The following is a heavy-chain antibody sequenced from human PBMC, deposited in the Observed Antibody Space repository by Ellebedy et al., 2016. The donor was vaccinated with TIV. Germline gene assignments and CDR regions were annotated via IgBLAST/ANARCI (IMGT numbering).Heavy chain of an antibody. J-gene: IGHJ4*02. CDR1: GFTFNSYG. D-gene: IGHD4-17*01. CDR2: IRYDGSNK. Sequence: PGGSLRLSCAASGFTFNSYGMHWVRQTAGKGLEWVAFIRYDGSNKYYADSVKGRFTISRDNSKNTLYLQMNSLGAEDTAVYYCATAAYGVEMGNYWGQGTLVTVSS. CDR3: ATAAYGVEMGNY. V-gene: IGHV3-30*02.